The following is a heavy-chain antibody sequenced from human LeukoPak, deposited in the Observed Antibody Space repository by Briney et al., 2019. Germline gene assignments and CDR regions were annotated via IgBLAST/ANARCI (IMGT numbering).Heavy chain of an antibody. CDR3: ARDRPYYDSSGSQNYFDY. CDR2: TYYRSKWYN. D-gene: IGHD3-22*01. Sequence: SQTLSLTCAISGDSVSSNSAAWNWIRQSPSRGLEWLGRTYYRSKWYNDYAVSVKSRITINPDTSKNQFSLQLNSVTPEDTAVYYCARDRPYYDSSGSQNYFDYWGQGTLVTVSS. J-gene: IGHJ4*02. V-gene: IGHV6-1*01. CDR1: GDSVSSNSAA.